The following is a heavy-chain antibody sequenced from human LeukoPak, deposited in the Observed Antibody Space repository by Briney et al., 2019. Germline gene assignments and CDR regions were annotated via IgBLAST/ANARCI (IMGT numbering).Heavy chain of an antibody. Sequence: GESLKISCKGSGYSFTSYWIGWVRQMPGKGLEWMGIIYPGDSDTRYSPSFQGQVIISADKSISTAYLQWSSLKASDTAMYYCARHTDDSSGYYSTDYWGQGTLVTVSS. J-gene: IGHJ4*02. CDR1: GYSFTSYW. V-gene: IGHV5-51*01. D-gene: IGHD3-22*01. CDR2: IYPGDSDT. CDR3: ARHTDDSSGYYSTDY.